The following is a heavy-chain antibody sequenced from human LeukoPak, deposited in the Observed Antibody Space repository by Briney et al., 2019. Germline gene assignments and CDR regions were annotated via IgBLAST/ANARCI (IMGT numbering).Heavy chain of an antibody. CDR1: GFTFSSYA. CDR2: ISYDGSNK. D-gene: IGHD6-19*01. J-gene: IGHJ4*02. CDR3: ARDMCSDCPDGY. Sequence: PGRSLRLSCAASGFTFSSYAMHWVRQAPGKGLEWVAVISYDGSNKYYADSVKGRFTISRDNSKNTLYLQMNSLRAEDTAVYYCARDMCSDCPDGYWGQGTLVTVSS. V-gene: IGHV3-30-3*01.